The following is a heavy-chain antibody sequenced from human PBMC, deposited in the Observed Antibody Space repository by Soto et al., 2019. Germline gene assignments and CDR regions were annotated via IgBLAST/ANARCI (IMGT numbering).Heavy chain of an antibody. J-gene: IGHJ5*02. Sequence: QVQLQESGPGLVKPSETLSLTCTVSGGSISSYYWSWIRQPPGKGLEWIGYIYYSGSTNYNPSLKSRVTISVDTSKNQFSRKLSSVTAADTAVYYCARDKLRLYDLWGQGTLVTVSS. CDR2: IYYSGST. CDR3: ARDKLRLYDL. V-gene: IGHV4-59*01. D-gene: IGHD5-12*01. CDR1: GGSISSYY.